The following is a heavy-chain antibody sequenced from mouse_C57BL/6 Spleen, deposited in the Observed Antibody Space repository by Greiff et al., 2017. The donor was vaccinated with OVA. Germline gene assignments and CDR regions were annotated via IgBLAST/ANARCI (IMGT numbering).Heavy chain of an antibody. J-gene: IGHJ3*01. D-gene: IGHD2-3*01. V-gene: IGHV1-15*01. Sequence: VQLQQSGAELVRPGASVTLSCKASGYTFPDYEMHWVKQTPVHGLEWIGALDPETGGTAYNQKFKGKAILTADKSSSTAYMELRSLTSADSAVYSWSRELRAYRRYDGYYIAYWGQGTLVTVA. CDR1: GYTFPDYE. CDR3: SRELRAYRRYDGYYIAY. CDR2: LDPETGGT.